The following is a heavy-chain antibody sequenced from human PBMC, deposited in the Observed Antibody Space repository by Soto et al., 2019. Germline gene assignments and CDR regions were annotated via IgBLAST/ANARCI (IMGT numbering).Heavy chain of an antibody. D-gene: IGHD2-15*01. V-gene: IGHV3-15*01. CDR3: CVVKRLDKYSTSGYWFHP. CDR2: IKSKADGETK. J-gene: IGHJ5*02. CDR1: GFTFSHAW. Sequence: PGGYLRLSCAASGFTFSHAWMSWVRQAPGKGLEWVGRIKSKADGETKDYGAPVRGRFTISRDDAKDTLYLQMNSLRIEDTAVYYCCVVKRLDKYSTSGYWFHPWGPGILVTVS.